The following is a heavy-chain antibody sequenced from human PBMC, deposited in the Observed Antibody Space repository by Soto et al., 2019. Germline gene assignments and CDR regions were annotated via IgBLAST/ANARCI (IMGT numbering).Heavy chain of an antibody. CDR2: IIPIFGTA. D-gene: IGHD3-10*01. V-gene: IGHV1-69*13. Sequence: SVKVSCKASGGTFSSYAISWVRQAPGQGLEWMGGIIPIFGTANYAQKFQGRVTITADESTSTAYMELSSLRSEDTAVYYCARCTMVRGVNHYGMDVWGQGTTVTVSS. J-gene: IGHJ6*02. CDR3: ARCTMVRGVNHYGMDV. CDR1: GGTFSSYA.